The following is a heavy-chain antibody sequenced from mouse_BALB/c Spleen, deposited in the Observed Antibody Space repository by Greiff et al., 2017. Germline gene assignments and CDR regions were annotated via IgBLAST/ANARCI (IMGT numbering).Heavy chain of an antibody. D-gene: IGHD2-3*01. Sequence: EVQLVESGPGLVKPSQSLSLTCTVTGYSITSDYAWNWIRQFPGNKLEWMGYISYSGSTSYNPSLKSRISITRDTSKNQFFLQLNSVTTEDTATYYCARSYDGYYGAYWGQGTLVTVSA. CDR1: GYSITSDYA. V-gene: IGHV3-2*02. CDR2: ISYSGST. J-gene: IGHJ3*01. CDR3: ARSYDGYYGAY.